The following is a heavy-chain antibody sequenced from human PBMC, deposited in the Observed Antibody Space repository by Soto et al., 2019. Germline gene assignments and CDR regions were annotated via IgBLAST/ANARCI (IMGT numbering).Heavy chain of an antibody. J-gene: IGHJ6*03. V-gene: IGHV4-4*02. CDR2: IYHSGST. CDR1: SGSISSSNW. D-gene: IGHD3-3*01. Sequence: SETLSLTCAVSSGSISSSNWWSWVRQPPGKGLEWIGEIYHSGSTNYNPSLKSRVTISVDKSKNQFSLKLSSVTAADTAVYYCARAERYYDFWSGYMDVWGKGTTVTVSS. CDR3: ARAERYYDFWSGYMDV.